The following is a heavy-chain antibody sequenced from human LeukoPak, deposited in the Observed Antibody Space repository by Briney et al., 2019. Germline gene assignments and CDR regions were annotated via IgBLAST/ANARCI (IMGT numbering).Heavy chain of an antibody. D-gene: IGHD4-11*01. CDR2: ISGSSTYK. V-gene: IGHV3-21*01. CDR1: GFDFSTYS. J-gene: IGHJ6*03. Sequence: GGPLRLSCEVSGFDFSTYSMNWVRQAPGKGLEWVSSISGSSTYKFYADSVKGRFTISRDNAKNSVYLQMDSLSVDDTAVYYCARDITMGLHYYYYYYYMDVWGKGTTVTVSS. CDR3: ARDITMGLHYYYYYYYMDV.